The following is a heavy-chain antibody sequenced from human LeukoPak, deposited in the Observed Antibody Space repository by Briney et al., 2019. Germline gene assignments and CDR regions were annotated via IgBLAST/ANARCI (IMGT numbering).Heavy chain of an antibody. Sequence: PGGSLRLSCAASGFTFNNYAMSWVRQAPGKGLEWVSAISNSGGNTYYADSLKGRFTISRDNSKNTLYLQMNSLRAEDTAVYYCAKGITMVRGVIVDYFDYWGQGILVTVSS. CDR1: GFTFNNYA. CDR3: AKGITMVRGVIVDYFDY. CDR2: ISNSGGNT. J-gene: IGHJ4*02. V-gene: IGHV3-23*01. D-gene: IGHD3-10*01.